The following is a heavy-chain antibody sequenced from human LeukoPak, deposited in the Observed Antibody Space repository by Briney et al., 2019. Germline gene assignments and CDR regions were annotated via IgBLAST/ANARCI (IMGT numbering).Heavy chain of an antibody. Sequence: GESLKISCKGSGYRFTSYWIGWVRQMPGKGLDWMGITYPGDSDTRYSPSFQGQVTISADKSISTAYLQWSSLKASDTAMYYCATSLGYCSTTSCNLDVWGQGTTVTVSS. J-gene: IGHJ6*02. CDR1: GYRFTSYW. CDR2: TYPGDSDT. CDR3: ATSLGYCSTTSCNLDV. V-gene: IGHV5-51*01. D-gene: IGHD2-2*01.